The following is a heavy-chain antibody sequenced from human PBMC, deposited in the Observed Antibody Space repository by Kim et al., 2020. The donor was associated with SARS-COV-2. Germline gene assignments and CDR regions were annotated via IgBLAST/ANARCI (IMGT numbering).Heavy chain of an antibody. V-gene: IGHV3-48*02. D-gene: IGHD3-22*01. J-gene: IGHJ4*02. CDR3: ARAESTGYYDDC. Sequence: YADSVRSRITGARDNAKNSLYIQMNSLRDEDTAVYYCARAESTGYYDDCWGQGTLVTVSS.